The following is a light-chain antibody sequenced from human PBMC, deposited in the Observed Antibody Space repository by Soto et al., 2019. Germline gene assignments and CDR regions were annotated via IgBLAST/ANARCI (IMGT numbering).Light chain of an antibody. V-gene: IGKV3-20*01. J-gene: IGKJ1*01. Sequence: EIGLMKSTGTLLLSPGSRSPPSGMASPSVSSSYLAWYQQNTGQAHRLLIYGASSRATGIPDRFSGSGSGTDFTLTISRLEPEDLAVYYCQQYGSSTWPFGQGTKVDI. CDR3: QQYGSSTWP. CDR2: GAS. CDR1: PSVSSSY.